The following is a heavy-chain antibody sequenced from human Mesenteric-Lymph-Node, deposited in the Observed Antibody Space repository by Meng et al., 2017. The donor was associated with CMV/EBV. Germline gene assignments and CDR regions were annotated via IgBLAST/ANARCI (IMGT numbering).Heavy chain of an antibody. D-gene: IGHD3-16*01. Sequence: GGSLRLSCAASGFTFNMYGIHWVRQAPGKGLEWVAVISYDGNTRYYADSVKGRFTVSRDNSKNTLDLQMNSLRAEDTAVYYCARGGGEPYYYGMDVWGQGTTVTVSS. CDR3: ARGGGEPYYYGMDV. CDR1: GFTFNMYG. J-gene: IGHJ6*02. CDR2: ISYDGNTR. V-gene: IGHV3-30*03.